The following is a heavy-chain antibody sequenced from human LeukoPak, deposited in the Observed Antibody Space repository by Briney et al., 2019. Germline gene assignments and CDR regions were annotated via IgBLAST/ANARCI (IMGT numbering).Heavy chain of an antibody. CDR2: ISSSSSYI. D-gene: IGHD6-6*01. V-gene: IGHV3-21*01. CDR3: ARVLRIAALDY. Sequence: GGSLRLSCAASGFTFSSYSMNWVRQAPGKGLEWVSSISSSSSYIYYADSVKGRFTISRDNAKNSLYLQMNSLRAEDTAAYYCARVLRIAALDYWGQGTLVTVSS. CDR1: GFTFSSYS. J-gene: IGHJ4*02.